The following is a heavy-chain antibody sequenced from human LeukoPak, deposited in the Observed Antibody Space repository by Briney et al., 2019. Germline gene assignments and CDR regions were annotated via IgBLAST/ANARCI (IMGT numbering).Heavy chain of an antibody. V-gene: IGHV4-4*07. Sequence: PSYTVSLTRTLSGCCIIRYYWRWIRQPAGKELAGMGRIYTSGSTNYNPSLKSRVTMSVDTSKNQFSLKLSSVTAADTAVYYCARAGIAAAAPFDYWGQGTLVTVSS. CDR2: IYTSGST. CDR1: GCCIIRYY. J-gene: IGHJ4*02. CDR3: ARAGIAAAAPFDY. D-gene: IGHD6-13*01.